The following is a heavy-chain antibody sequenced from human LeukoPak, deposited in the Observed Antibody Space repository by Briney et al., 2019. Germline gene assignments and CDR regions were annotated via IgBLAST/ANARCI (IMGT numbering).Heavy chain of an antibody. Sequence: DSVKGRFTISRDNSKNTLYLQMNSLRAEDTAVYYCTRDFFGIDYWGQGTLVTVSS. CDR3: TRDFFGIDY. D-gene: IGHD3-3*01. V-gene: IGHV3-30*07. J-gene: IGHJ4*02.